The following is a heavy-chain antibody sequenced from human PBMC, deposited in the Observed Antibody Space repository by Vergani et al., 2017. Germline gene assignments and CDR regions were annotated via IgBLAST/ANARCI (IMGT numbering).Heavy chain of an antibody. CDR2: IVVGSGNT. D-gene: IGHD3-3*01. J-gene: IGHJ4*02. V-gene: IGHV1-58*02. CDR1: GFTFTSST. CDR3: ARDRGYDFWSGYPYAFFDY. Sequence: QMQLVQSGPEVKKPGTSVKVSCKASGFTFTSSTMQWVRQARGQRLEWIGWIVVGSGNTNYAQKFQERVTITRDMSTSTAYMELSSLRSEDTAVYYCARDRGYDFWSGYPYAFFDYWGQGTLVTVSS.